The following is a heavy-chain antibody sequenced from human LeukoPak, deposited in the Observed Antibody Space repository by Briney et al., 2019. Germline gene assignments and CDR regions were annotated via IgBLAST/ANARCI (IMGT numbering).Heavy chain of an antibody. CDR1: GFTFSSYA. J-gene: IGHJ6*02. CDR2: INHSGST. CDR3: ARAKILYGMDV. Sequence: GSLRLSCAASGFTFSSYAMSWVRQAPGKGLEWIGEINHSGSTNYNPSLKSRVTISVDTSKNQFSLKLSSVTAADTAVYYCARAKILYGMDVWGQGTTVTVSS. V-gene: IGHV4-34*01.